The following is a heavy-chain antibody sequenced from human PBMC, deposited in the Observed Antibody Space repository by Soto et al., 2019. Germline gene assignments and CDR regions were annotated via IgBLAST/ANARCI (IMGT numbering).Heavy chain of an antibody. Sequence: PGGSLRLSCAASGFTFSSYSMNWVRQAPGKGLEWVSSISSSSSYIYYAASVKGRFTLSRDKAKNSLYLQMNSLRAEDTAVYYCARIESDILTGYLDYWGQGTLVTVSS. CDR3: ARIESDILTGYLDY. J-gene: IGHJ4*02. V-gene: IGHV3-21*01. CDR1: GFTFSSYS. CDR2: ISSSSSYI. D-gene: IGHD3-9*01.